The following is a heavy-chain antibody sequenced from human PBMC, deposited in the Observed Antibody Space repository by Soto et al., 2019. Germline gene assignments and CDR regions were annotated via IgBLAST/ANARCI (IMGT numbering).Heavy chain of an antibody. Sequence: EVQLVESGGGLVQPGGSLRLSCAASGFTFSSYWMHWVRQAPGKGPVWVSRINSDGSSTSYADSVKGRFTISRDSAKNTLYLQMNSLRAEDTDVYYCARGATIFGVASRGFDPWGQGTLVTVSS. CDR3: ARGATIFGVASRGFDP. CDR1: GFTFSSYW. D-gene: IGHD3-3*01. J-gene: IGHJ5*02. V-gene: IGHV3-74*01. CDR2: INSDGSST.